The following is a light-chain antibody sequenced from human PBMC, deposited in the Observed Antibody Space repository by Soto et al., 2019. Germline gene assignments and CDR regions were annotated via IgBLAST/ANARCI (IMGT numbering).Light chain of an antibody. CDR3: HVWDSSTARL. Sequence: SYELTQPLSVSVALGQTARITRGGNNFGSKNVHWYQQKAGQAPVLVIYRDSNRPSWIPERFSGSNSGNTATLAISSAQAGDEGDYYCHVWDSSTARLLGGCTNLTV. CDR2: RDS. J-gene: IGLJ2*01. V-gene: IGLV3-9*01. CDR1: NFGSKN.